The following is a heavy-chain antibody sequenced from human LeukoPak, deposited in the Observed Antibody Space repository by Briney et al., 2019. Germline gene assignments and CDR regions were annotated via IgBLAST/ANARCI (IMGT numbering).Heavy chain of an antibody. Sequence: GGGLQISCKGSGGIFINYWVGWGRQLAGGGREGRGMIYPGDGDTRYSAPFEGEVTISADKSITTAFLQCSSLKASDPAMYYCARHSFLGGYDLVYWGQGPQVPVSS. CDR3: ARHSFLGGYDLVY. CDR1: GGIFINYW. CDR2: IYPGDGDT. J-gene: IGHJ4*02. D-gene: IGHD5-12*01. V-gene: IGHV5-51*01.